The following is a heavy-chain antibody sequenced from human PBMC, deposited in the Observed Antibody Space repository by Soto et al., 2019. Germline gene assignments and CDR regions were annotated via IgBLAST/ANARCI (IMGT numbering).Heavy chain of an antibody. CDR3: ARDSPIGSTYSGYDAIDS. CDR1: GGTFSTST. V-gene: IGHV1-69*08. Sequence: QVQLVQSGAEVKKPGSSVKVSCKASGGTFSTSTFTWVRQSPGQGLEWMGRTIPILDVADYAQDFQGRVKIIADKSTITAYMELTSVTSKDTAVDYCARDSPIGSTYSGYDAIDSWGQGTLVTVSS. J-gene: IGHJ4*02. CDR2: TIPILDVA. D-gene: IGHD5-12*01.